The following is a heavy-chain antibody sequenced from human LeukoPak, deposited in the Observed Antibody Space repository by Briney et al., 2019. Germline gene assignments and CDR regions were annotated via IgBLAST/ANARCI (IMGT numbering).Heavy chain of an antibody. CDR1: GFTFSSYS. CDR2: ISGSSSTI. Sequence: GGSLRLSCAASGFTFSSYSMIWVRQAPGKGLEWVSYISGSSSTIYYADSVKGRFTISRDNATNSLYLQMNSLRAEDTAVYYCATPFDYWGQGTLVTVSS. CDR3: ATPFDY. J-gene: IGHJ4*02. V-gene: IGHV3-48*01.